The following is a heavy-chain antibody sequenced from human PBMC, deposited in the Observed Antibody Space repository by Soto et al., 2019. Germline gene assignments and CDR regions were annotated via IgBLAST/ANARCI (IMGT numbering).Heavy chain of an antibody. CDR1: GASISRDAYH. CDR3: ARYRFTGTCSKVDY. CDR2: ISSRGRT. V-gene: IGHV4-31*11. D-gene: IGHD3-16*02. Sequence: QVHLQESGPGLLKPSQTLSLYCAVSGASISRDAYHWSWIRQLPGKGLEWVGFISSRGRTYYHPSRTSRLSISADTSKSQFSLHLTSVTAAETAMYFCARYRFTGTCSKVDYWGQGTLVTVSS. J-gene: IGHJ4*02.